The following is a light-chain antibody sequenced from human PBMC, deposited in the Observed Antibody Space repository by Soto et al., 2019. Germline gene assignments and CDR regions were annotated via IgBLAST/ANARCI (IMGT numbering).Light chain of an antibody. V-gene: IGKV3-11*01. CDR3: QQRSNWLYT. Sequence: EIVLTKSPATLSLSPGERATLSCRASQSVRSYLAWYQQKPGQAPRLLIYDASNSATGLPARFSGSGSGTEFTLTISSLEPEDFAVYYCQQRSNWLYTFGQGTKLEIK. CDR2: DAS. CDR1: QSVRSY. J-gene: IGKJ2*01.